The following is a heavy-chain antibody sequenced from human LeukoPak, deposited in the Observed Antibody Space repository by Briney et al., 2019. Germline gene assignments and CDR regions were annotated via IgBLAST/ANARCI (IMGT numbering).Heavy chain of an antibody. CDR1: GYTFTSYG. J-gene: IGHJ4*02. CDR2: ISAYNGNT. CDR3: ARVQKSYDSMGAQGSLAY. Sequence: ASVKVSCKASGYTFTSYGISWVRQAPGQGLEWMGWISAYNGNTNYAQKLQGRVTMTTDTSTSTAYMELRSLRSDDTAVYYCARVQKSYDSMGAQGSLAYWGQGTLVTVSS. V-gene: IGHV1-18*01. D-gene: IGHD3-22*01.